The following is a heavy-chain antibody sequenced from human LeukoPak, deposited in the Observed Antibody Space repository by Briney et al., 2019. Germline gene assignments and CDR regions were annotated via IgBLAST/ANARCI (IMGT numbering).Heavy chain of an antibody. CDR1: GYTFTRYG. J-gene: IGHJ6*03. Sequence: ASVKVSCKASGYTFTRYGISWVRQAPGQGLEWMGWISAYSGNTNYAQELQGRVAMTTDTSTSTAYMELRSLRSDDTAVYYCARDAISGDTIYYYYYYMDVWGKGTTVTVSS. V-gene: IGHV1-18*01. CDR2: ISAYSGNT. D-gene: IGHD2-21*02. CDR3: ARDAISGDTIYYYYYYMDV.